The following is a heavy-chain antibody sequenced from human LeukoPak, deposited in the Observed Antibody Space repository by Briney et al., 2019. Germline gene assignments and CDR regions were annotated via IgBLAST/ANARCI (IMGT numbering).Heavy chain of an antibody. J-gene: IGHJ4*02. CDR2: IYHSGST. V-gene: IGHV4-38-2*02. CDR1: GYSISSGYY. D-gene: IGHD4-17*01. Sequence: SETLSLTCTVSGYSISSGYYWGWIRQPPGKGLEWIGSIYHSGSTYYNPSLKSRVTISVDTSKNQFSLKLSSVTAADTAVYYCARGEDYGDAPFDYWGQGTLVTVSS. CDR3: ARGEDYGDAPFDY.